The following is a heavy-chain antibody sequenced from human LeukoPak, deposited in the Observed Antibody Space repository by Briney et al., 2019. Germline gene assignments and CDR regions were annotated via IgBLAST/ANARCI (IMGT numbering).Heavy chain of an antibody. CDR2: ISWNSNSV. J-gene: IGHJ4*01. V-gene: IGHV3-9*01. D-gene: IGHD3-22*01. CDR1: GFTFEEFA. CDR3: AKGLRSYYYDSSCYLDH. Sequence: GGSLRLSCSASGFTFEEFAMHWVRQAPGKGLEWVSGISWNSNSVGYADSVKDRFTLSRDNANNALHLEMNSLRDEDTAVYYCAKGLRSYYYDSSCYLDHWGQGTLVIVSS.